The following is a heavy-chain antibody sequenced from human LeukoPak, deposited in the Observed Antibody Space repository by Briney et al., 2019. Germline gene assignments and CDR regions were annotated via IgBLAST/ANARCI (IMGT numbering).Heavy chain of an antibody. CDR1: GFTFSSYG. Sequence: PRGSLRLSGAASGFTFSSYGMHWVRQAPGKGLEWVAFIRYDGSNKYYADSVKGRFTISRDNAKNSLYLQMNSLRAEDTAVYYCARDSSPDYWGQGTLVTVSS. CDR3: ARDSSPDY. J-gene: IGHJ4*02. V-gene: IGHV3-30*02. D-gene: IGHD6-13*01. CDR2: IRYDGSNK.